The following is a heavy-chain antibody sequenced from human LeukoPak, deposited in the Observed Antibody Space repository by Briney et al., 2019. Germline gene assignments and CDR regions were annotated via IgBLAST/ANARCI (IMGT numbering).Heavy chain of an antibody. CDR3: ARGARFLEWLLYRRGVYYFDY. V-gene: IGHV1-2*02. CDR2: INPNSGGT. J-gene: IGHJ4*02. D-gene: IGHD3-3*01. CDR1: GYTFTGYY. Sequence: ASVKVSCKASGYTFTGYYMHWVRQAPGQGLEWMGWINPNSGGTNYAQKFQGRVTTTRDTSISTAYMELSRLRSDDTAVYYCARGARFLEWLLYRRGVYYFDYWGQGTLVTVSS.